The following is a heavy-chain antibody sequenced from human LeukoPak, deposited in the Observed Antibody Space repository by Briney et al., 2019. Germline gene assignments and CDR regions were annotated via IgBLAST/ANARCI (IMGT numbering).Heavy chain of an antibody. CDR1: GFTFSSYV. CDR2: ISYDGSNE. Sequence: GGSLRLSCAASGFTFSSYVMHWVRQAPGKGLEWVAIISYDGSNEYYADSVKGRFTISRDNSKNTLYLQMNSLRAEDTAVYSCARGADGVSSNSRGWFDPWGQGTLVTVSS. J-gene: IGHJ5*02. V-gene: IGHV3-30*04. D-gene: IGHD2-15*01. CDR3: ARGADGVSSNSRGWFDP.